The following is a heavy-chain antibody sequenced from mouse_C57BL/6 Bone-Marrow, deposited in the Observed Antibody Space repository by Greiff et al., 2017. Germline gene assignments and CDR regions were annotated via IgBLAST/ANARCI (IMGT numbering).Heavy chain of an antibody. CDR2: INTSNGGT. CDR3: ASIYYYFMAY. V-gene: IGHV1-53*01. CDR1: GYTFTSYW. J-gene: IGHJ4*01. Sequence: QVQLQQPGTELVKPGASVKLSCKASGYTFTSYWMHWVKQRPGQGLEWIGNINTSNGGTNYNEKFKNKATLTVYKSSSTAYMQLSSLTSEDSAVYYCASIYYYFMAYGGQGPSVTVSS.